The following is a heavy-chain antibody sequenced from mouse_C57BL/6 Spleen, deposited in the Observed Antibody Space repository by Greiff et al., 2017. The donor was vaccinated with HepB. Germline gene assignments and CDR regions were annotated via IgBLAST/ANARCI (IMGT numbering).Heavy chain of an antibody. CDR2: INPGSGGT. V-gene: IGHV1-54*01. CDR1: GYAFTNYL. CDR3: ARGGSYYGSSYYWYFDV. D-gene: IGHD1-1*01. Sequence: VQLQQSGAELVRPGTSVKVSCKASGYAFTNYLIEWVKQRPGQGLEWIGVINPGSGGTNYNEKFKGKATLTADKSSSTAYMQLSSLTSEDSAVYFCARGGSYYGSSYYWYFDVWGTGTTVTVSS. J-gene: IGHJ1*03.